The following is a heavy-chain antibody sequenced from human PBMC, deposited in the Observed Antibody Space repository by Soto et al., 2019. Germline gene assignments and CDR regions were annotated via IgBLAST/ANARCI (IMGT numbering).Heavy chain of an antibody. CDR3: ARYVDRTSHLNLFDP. D-gene: IGHD2-15*01. CDR1: GFSLSGYG. J-gene: IGHJ5*02. V-gene: IGHV3-33*01. Sequence: PGGSLRLSCEVSGFSLSGYGMHWVLQAPGKGLEWVAVIWYDGTTKNYADSVKGRFTISRDSSKNTVYLQMDSLKVEDTAVYYCARYVDRTSHLNLFDPWGQRVMVTVSS. CDR2: IWYDGTTK.